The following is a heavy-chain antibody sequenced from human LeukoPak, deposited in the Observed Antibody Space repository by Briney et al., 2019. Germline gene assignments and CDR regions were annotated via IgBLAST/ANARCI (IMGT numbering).Heavy chain of an antibody. Sequence: GGSLRLSCAASGFTFSNYWMNWVRQAPGKGMEWVAIIEKDGSEILNVDSVKGRFTISRDNAKNSLYLQMNSLRAEDTAVYYCARVGFLEWLPDYYYYGMDVWGQGTTVTVSS. CDR3: ARVGFLEWLPDYYYYGMDV. V-gene: IGHV3-7*01. CDR1: GFTFSNYW. J-gene: IGHJ6*02. CDR2: IEKDGSEI. D-gene: IGHD3-3*01.